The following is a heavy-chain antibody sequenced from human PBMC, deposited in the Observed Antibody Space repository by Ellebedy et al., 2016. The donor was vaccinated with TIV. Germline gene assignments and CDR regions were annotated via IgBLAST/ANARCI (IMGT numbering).Heavy chain of an antibody. D-gene: IGHD7-27*01. CDR2: IYPRDSDT. CDR3: ARSLGAWYFDL. V-gene: IGHV5-51*01. CDR1: GYTFNTYW. Sequence: KVSCKGSGYTFNTYWLGWVRHMPGKGLVLVGIIYPRDSDTKYSPSFQGVVTISADESISTAYLQWNSLNVSDTAIYYCARSLGAWYFDLWGLGTLVTVSS. J-gene: IGHJ2*01.